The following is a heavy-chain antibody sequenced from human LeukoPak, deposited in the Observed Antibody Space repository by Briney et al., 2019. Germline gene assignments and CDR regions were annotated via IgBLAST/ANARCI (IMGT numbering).Heavy chain of an antibody. J-gene: IGHJ4*02. V-gene: IGHV3-33*06. CDR2: IWYDGSNK. D-gene: IGHD1-26*01. CDR3: AKDLSLGAIDY. CDR1: GFTFSSYG. Sequence: PGRSLRLSCAASGFTFSSYGMHWVRQAPGKGLEWVAVIWYDGSNKYYADSVKGRFTISRDNSKNTLYLQMNSLRAEDTAVYYCAKDLSLGAIDYWGQGTLVTVSP.